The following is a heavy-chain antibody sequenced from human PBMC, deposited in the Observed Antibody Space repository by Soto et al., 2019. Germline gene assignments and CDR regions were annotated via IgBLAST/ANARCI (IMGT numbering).Heavy chain of an antibody. CDR2: LSSGSFYI. CDR3: AREANTIYAPHGLDV. Sequence: GGSLRLSCAVSGFPLDSYSMSWVRQAPGQGLEWLASLSSGSFYIFHADSIRGRFTISRDDAKNLLFLQMNSLTIEDTATYYCAREANTIYAPHGLDVWGQGTAVTVSS. J-gene: IGHJ6*02. V-gene: IGHV3-21*01. D-gene: IGHD3-3*01. CDR1: GFPLDSYS.